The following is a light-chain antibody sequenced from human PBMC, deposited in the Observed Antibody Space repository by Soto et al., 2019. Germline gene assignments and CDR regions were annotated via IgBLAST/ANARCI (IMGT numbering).Light chain of an antibody. CDR1: QSISSW. Sequence: DIQKTKYPSTLSASVGDRVTITCRASQSISSWLAWYQQKPGKAPKLLIYKASSLESGVPSRFSGSGSGTEFTLTISSLQPDDFATYYCQEYKSYSTFGQGTKLEIE. J-gene: IGKJ2*01. CDR2: KAS. V-gene: IGKV1-5*03. CDR3: QEYKSYST.